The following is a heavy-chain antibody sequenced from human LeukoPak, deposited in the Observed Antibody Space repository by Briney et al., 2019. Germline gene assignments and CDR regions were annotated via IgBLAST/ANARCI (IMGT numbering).Heavy chain of an antibody. CDR3: ARMNYYDSSGYANLYGMDV. D-gene: IGHD3-22*01. CDR1: GYTFTSYD. Sequence: ASVKVSCKASGYTFTSYDINWVRQATGQGLEWMGWMNPNSGNTGYAQKFQGRVTMTRNTSISTAYMELSSLRSEDTAVYYCARMNYYDSSGYANLYGMDVWGQGTTVTVSS. J-gene: IGHJ6*02. CDR2: MNPNSGNT. V-gene: IGHV1-8*01.